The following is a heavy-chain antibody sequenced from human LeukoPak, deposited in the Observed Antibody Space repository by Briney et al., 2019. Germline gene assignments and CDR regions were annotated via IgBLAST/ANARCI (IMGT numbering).Heavy chain of an antibody. V-gene: IGHV3-11*01. Sequence: PGGSLRLSCTGSGFTFRDHFMTWIRQAPGKGLEWVSSISSAARSLHYTDSVKGRFTISRDNAKNSLYLEMSSLRVEDTAVYYCARDWRRDGGNSGYDYWGQGTLVTVSS. CDR1: GFTFRDHF. CDR2: ISSAARSL. D-gene: IGHD4-23*01. CDR3: ARDWRRDGGNSGYDY. J-gene: IGHJ4*02.